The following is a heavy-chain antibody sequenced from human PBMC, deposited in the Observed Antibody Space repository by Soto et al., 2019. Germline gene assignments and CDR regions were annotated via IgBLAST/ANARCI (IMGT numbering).Heavy chain of an antibody. D-gene: IGHD6-6*01. CDR3: AKDLLGGEYSSSSDP. V-gene: IGHV3-23*01. CDR2: ISGSGGST. J-gene: IGHJ5*02. CDR1: GFTFSSYA. Sequence: PGGSLRLSCAASGFTFSSYAMSWVRQAPGKGLEWVSAISGSGGSTYYADSVKGRFTISRDNSKNTLYLQMNSLRAEDTAVYYCAKDLLGGEYSSSSDPWGQGTLVTVSS.